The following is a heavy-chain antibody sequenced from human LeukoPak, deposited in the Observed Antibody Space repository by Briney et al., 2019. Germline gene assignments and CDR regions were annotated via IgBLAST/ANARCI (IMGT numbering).Heavy chain of an antibody. Sequence: GGSLRLSCAASGFTFSSYAMSWVRQAPGKGLEWVSDISGSGISTYYADSVKGRFTISRDNSKNTLYLQMNSLRAEDTAVYYCAKDQVGAYYYGSGPTPHAFDIWGQGTMVTVSS. CDR3: AKDQVGAYYYGSGPTPHAFDI. CDR2: ISGSGIST. CDR1: GFTFSSYA. J-gene: IGHJ3*02. V-gene: IGHV3-23*01. D-gene: IGHD3-10*01.